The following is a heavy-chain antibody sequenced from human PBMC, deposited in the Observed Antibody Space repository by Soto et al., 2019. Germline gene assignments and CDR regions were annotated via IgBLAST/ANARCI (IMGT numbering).Heavy chain of an antibody. CDR3: ARELVVVVVAATGLAYDWFDP. Sequence: TLSLTCTVSGGSISSYYWSWIRQPAGKGLEWIESIYTSGSTNYNPSLKSRVTMSVDTSKNQFSLKLSSVTAADTAVYYCARELVVVVVAATGLAYDWFDPWGQGTLVTVSS. D-gene: IGHD2-15*01. CDR2: IYTSGST. J-gene: IGHJ5*02. CDR1: GGSISSYY. V-gene: IGHV4-4*07.